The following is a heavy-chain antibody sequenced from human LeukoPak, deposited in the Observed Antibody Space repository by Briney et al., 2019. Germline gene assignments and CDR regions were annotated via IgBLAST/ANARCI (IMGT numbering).Heavy chain of an antibody. D-gene: IGHD3-10*01. J-gene: IGHJ4*02. CDR3: ARWGVSQRLFDY. CDR2: IKQDGSEK. Sequence: GSLILSCSASGFTFSSYWMSWVRRAPGKGLELGANIKQDGSEKYYVDSAKDRFTISRDKAKKSLYLQMNSLRAEDTAVSYCARWGVSQRLFDYWGQGTLVTVSS. CDR1: GFTFSSYW. V-gene: IGHV3-7*01.